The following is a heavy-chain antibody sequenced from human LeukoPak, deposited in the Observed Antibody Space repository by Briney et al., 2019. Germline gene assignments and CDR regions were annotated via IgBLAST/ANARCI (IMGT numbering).Heavy chain of an antibody. CDR1: GGSISSYY. J-gene: IGHJ6*02. Sequence: SETLSLTCTVSGGSISSYYWSLIRQPPGKGLEWIGYIYYSGSTNYNPSLKSRVTISVDTSKNQFSLNLSSVTAADTAVYYCAGYSGSYSYYGMDVWGQGTTVTVSS. V-gene: IGHV4-59*08. CDR2: IYYSGST. CDR3: AGYSGSYSYYGMDV. D-gene: IGHD1-26*01.